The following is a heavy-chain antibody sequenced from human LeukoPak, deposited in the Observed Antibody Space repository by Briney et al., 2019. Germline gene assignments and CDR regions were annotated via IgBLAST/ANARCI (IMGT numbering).Heavy chain of an antibody. CDR2: INPSGGST. D-gene: IGHD3-10*01. V-gene: IGHV1-46*01. Sequence: ASVKVSCKASGYTFTSYYMHWVRPAPGQGLEWMGIINPSGGSTSYAQKFQGRVTMTRDTSTSTVYMELSSLRSEDTAVYYCASVAGSGSYHYYYYYGMDVWGQGTTVTVSS. J-gene: IGHJ6*02. CDR1: GYTFTSYY. CDR3: ASVAGSGSYHYYYYYGMDV.